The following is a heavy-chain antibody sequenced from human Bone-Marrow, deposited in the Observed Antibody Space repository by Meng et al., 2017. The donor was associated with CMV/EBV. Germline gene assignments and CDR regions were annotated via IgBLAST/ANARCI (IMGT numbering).Heavy chain of an antibody. CDR2: ISSSSSYI. CDR1: GFTFSSHW. V-gene: IGHV3-21*01. CDR3: AREGPLLRYGMDG. Sequence: GGSLRLSCTASGFTFSSHWMNWVRQAPGKGLEWVSSISSSSSYIYYADSVKGRFTISRDNAKNSLYLQMNSLRAEDTAVYYCAREGPLLRYGMDGWGQGTTVTVSS. J-gene: IGHJ6*02.